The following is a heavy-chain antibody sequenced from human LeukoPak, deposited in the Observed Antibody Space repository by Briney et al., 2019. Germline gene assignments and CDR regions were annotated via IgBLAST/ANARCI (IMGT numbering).Heavy chain of an antibody. CDR2: IYYSGST. Sequence: PSETLSLTCTVSGGSISGYYWSWIRQPPGKGLEWIGYIYYSGSTNYNPSLKSRVTISVDTSKNQFSLKLSSVTAADTAVYYCASGRFGYSSSSDYSGQGTLVTVSS. CDR1: GGSISGYY. J-gene: IGHJ4*02. V-gene: IGHV4-59*01. CDR3: ASGRFGYSSSSDY. D-gene: IGHD6-6*01.